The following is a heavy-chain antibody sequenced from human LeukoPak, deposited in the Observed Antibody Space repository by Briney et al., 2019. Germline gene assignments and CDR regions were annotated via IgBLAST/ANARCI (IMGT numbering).Heavy chain of an antibody. CDR1: GFTFSSYS. J-gene: IGHJ4*02. CDR3: ARDVAGGQQWLVQYLDY. CDR2: ISSSSSYI. V-gene: IGHV3-21*01. D-gene: IGHD6-19*01. Sequence: KSGGSLRLSCAASGFTFSSYSMNWVRQALGKWLEWVSSISSSSSYIYYADSVKGRFTISRDNSKNSLYLQMNSLRAEDTAVYYCARDVAGGQQWLVQYLDYWGQGTLVTVSS.